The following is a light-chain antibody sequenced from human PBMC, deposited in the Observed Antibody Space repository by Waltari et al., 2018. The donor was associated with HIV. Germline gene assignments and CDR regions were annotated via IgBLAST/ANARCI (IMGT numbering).Light chain of an antibody. CDR1: SSDVGGVTF. CDR2: EVS. Sequence: QSALTQPASASGSPGQSITISCPGTSSDVGGVTFVSWYQQHPGKVPKLMIYEVSNRPSGVSNRFAGSKSGNTASLTISGLQAEDEADYYCSSYTSSSTLVFGGGTKLTVL. CDR3: SSYTSSSTLV. J-gene: IGLJ2*01. V-gene: IGLV2-14*01.